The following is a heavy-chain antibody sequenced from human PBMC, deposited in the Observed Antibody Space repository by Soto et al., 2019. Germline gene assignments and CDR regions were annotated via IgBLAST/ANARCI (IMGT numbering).Heavy chain of an antibody. CDR1: GYTFTGYY. D-gene: IGHD6-19*01. V-gene: IGHV1-2*04. CDR2: INPNSGGT. J-gene: IGHJ1*01. CDR3: ARTAIAVPNQSAEYFQH. Sequence: ASVKVSCKASGYTFTGYYMHWVRQAPGQGLEWMGWINPNSGGTNYAQKFQGWVTITRDTSISTAYMELSRLRSDDTAVYYCARTAIAVPNQSAEYFQHWGQGTLVTVSS.